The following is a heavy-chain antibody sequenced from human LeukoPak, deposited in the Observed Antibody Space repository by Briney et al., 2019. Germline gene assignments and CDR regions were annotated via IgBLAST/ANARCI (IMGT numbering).Heavy chain of an antibody. CDR2: ISYDGSNK. CDR1: GFTFSSYA. CDR3: ARERGGGFDY. D-gene: IGHD2-15*01. Sequence: PGGSLRLSCAASGFTFSSYAMHWVRQDPGKGLEWVAVISYDGSNKYYADSVKGRFTISRDNSKNTLYLQMNSLRAEDTAVYYCARERGGGFDYWGQGTLVTVSS. V-gene: IGHV3-30*04. J-gene: IGHJ4*02.